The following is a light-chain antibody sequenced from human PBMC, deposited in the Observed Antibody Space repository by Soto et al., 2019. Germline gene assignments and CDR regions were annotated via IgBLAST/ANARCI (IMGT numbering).Light chain of an antibody. CDR1: QGIGDT. V-gene: IGKV3-15*01. CDR2: DTS. CDR3: QPYNNWPLT. Sequence: EFMMMQSPSTLSVSPEEGATLSCRASQGIGDTLAWYQHKPGQTPRLLIYDTSTRATGVPTRFSGSRSGAEFTLTINSLQSEDFAVYYCQPYNNWPLTFGGGTKVDIK. J-gene: IGKJ4*01.